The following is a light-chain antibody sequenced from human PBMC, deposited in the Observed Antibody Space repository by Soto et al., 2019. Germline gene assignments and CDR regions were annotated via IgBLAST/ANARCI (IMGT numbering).Light chain of an antibody. CDR1: GSNVGNNF. CDR3: GARDSSLKVVV. Sequence: QSVLTQPPSVSAAPGQRVTISCSGSGSNVGNNFVAWYQQLPGTAPKLLIYDDNKRPSGIPDRFSASKSGASATLGITGLQTGDEADYYCGARDSSLKVVVLGGGTKLTVL. V-gene: IGLV1-51*01. CDR2: DDN. J-gene: IGLJ3*02.